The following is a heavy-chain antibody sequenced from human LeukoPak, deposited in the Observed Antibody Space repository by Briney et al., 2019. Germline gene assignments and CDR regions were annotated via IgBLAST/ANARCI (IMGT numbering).Heavy chain of an antibody. V-gene: IGHV5-51*01. CDR1: GYSFTSYW. CDR2: IYPGDSDT. J-gene: IGHJ4*02. Sequence: GGSLRLSCKGSGYSFTSYWIGWVRQRPGKGLEWMGIIYPGDSDTRYSPSFQGQVTISADKSISTAYLQWSSLKASDTAMYHCARQRGGRSTPFDYWGQGTLVTVSS. CDR3: ARQRGGRSTPFDY. D-gene: IGHD3-16*01.